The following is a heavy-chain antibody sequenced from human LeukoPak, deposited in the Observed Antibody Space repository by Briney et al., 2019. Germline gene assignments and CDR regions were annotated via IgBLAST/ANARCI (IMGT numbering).Heavy chain of an antibody. D-gene: IGHD3-22*01. V-gene: IGHV4-59*08. CDR3: ARHRGYYDSSGYIYYYYGMDV. J-gene: IGHJ6*02. CDR2: IYHSGST. Sequence: KPSETLSLTCTVSGGSIRSYYWSWIRQPAGKGLEWIGRIYHSGSTNYNPSLKSRVTISVDTSKNQFSLKLSSVTAADTAVYYCARHRGYYDSSGYIYYYYGMDVRGQGTTVTVSS. CDR1: GGSIRSYY.